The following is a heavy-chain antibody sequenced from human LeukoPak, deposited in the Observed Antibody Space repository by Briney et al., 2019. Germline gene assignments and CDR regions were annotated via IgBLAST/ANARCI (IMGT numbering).Heavy chain of an antibody. CDR3: ARTQKGWLDNYYYYYMDV. Sequence: SETLSLTCAVYGESMSGFYWNWIRQPPGKGLEWIGEINHSGSTNYNPSLKSRVTMSLDTSKNQFSLKLSSVTAADTAVYYCARTQKGWLDNYYYYYMDVWGKGTTVTISS. CDR2: INHSGST. V-gene: IGHV4-34*01. J-gene: IGHJ6*03. CDR1: GESMSGFY. D-gene: IGHD6-19*01.